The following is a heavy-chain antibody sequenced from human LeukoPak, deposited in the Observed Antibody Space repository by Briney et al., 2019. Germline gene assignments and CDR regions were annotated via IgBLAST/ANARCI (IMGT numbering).Heavy chain of an antibody. CDR1: GFTFSSYA. Sequence: PGGSLRLSCAASGFTFSSYAMSWVRQAPGKGREWVSAISGSGGSTYYADSVKGRFTISRDNSKNTLYLQMNSLRAEDTAVYYCAKQDRPAAAMVTIGFDYWGQGTLVTVSS. D-gene: IGHD5-18*01. V-gene: IGHV3-23*01. CDR2: ISGSGGST. CDR3: AKQDRPAAAMVTIGFDY. J-gene: IGHJ4*02.